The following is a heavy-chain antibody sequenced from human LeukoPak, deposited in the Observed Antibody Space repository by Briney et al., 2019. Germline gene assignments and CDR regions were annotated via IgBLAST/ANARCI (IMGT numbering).Heavy chain of an antibody. J-gene: IGHJ5*02. CDR3: TRDGSYDSTRWFDP. Sequence: SGGSLRLSCAASGFTVSSKYMTWVRQAPGKGPEWVGFIRSKAYGGTTEYAASVKGRFTISRDDSKSIAYLQMNSLKTEDTAVYYCTRDGSYDSTRWFDPWGQGTLVTVSS. D-gene: IGHD3-22*01. CDR1: GFTVSSKY. CDR2: IRSKAYGGTT. V-gene: IGHV3-49*04.